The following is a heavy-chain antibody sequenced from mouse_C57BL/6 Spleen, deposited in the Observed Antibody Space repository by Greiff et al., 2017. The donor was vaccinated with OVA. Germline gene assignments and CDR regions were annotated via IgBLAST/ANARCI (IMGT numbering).Heavy chain of an antibody. CDR1: GYTFTSYW. CDR3: ASEDSFDY. Sequence: VQLQQPGAELVRPGTSVKLSCKASGYTFTSYWMHWVKQRPGQGLEWIGLIDPSDSYTNYNQKFKGKATLTVDTSSSTAYMQLSSLTSEDSAVYYCASEDSFDYWGQGTTLTVSS. J-gene: IGHJ2*01. V-gene: IGHV1-59*01. D-gene: IGHD2-12*01. CDR2: IDPSDSYT.